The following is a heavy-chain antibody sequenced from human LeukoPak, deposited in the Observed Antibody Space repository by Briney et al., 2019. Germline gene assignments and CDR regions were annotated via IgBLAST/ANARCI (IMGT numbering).Heavy chain of an antibody. CDR3: ASTQIDYYDSSGYYY. J-gene: IGHJ4*02. D-gene: IGHD3-22*01. V-gene: IGHV4-59*01. Sequence: SETLSLTCTVSGGSISSYYWSWIRQPPGKGLEWIGYIYYSGSTNYNPSLKSRVTISVDTSKNQFSLKLSSVTAADTAVYYCASTQIDYYDSSGYYYWGQGTLVTVSS. CDR1: GGSISSYY. CDR2: IYYSGST.